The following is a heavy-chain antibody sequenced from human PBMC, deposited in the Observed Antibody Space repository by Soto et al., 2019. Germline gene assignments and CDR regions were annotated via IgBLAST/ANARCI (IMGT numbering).Heavy chain of an antibody. D-gene: IGHD1-7*01. V-gene: IGHV4-59*08. J-gene: IGHJ6*02. CDR3: ARQDWNYVFFKSYGMEV. Sequence: SETLSLTCTVSGGSIGTYYWSWIRQPPGKGLEWIGYIYYRGNTDYNPSLKSRVTISLDTPKNQFSLKLSSVTAADTAVYYCARQDWNYVFFKSYGMEVWGQGTTVTVSS. CDR2: IYYRGNT. CDR1: GGSIGTYY.